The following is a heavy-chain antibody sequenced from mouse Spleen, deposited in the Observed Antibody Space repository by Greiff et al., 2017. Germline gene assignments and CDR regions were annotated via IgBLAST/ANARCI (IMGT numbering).Heavy chain of an antibody. D-gene: IGHD1-1*01. CDR1: GYSITSGYY. V-gene: IGHV3-6*01. CDR2: ISYDGSN. Sequence: DVQLVESGPGLVKPSQSLSLTCSVTGYSITSGYYWNWIRQFPGNKLEWMGYISYDGSNNYNPSLKNRISITRDTSKNQFFLKLNSVTTEDTATYYCARDDYGYVDYWGQGTTLTVSS. J-gene: IGHJ2*01. CDR3: ARDDYGYVDY.